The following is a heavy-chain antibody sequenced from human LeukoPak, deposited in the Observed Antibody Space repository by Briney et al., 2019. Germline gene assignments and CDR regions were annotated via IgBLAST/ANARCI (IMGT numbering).Heavy chain of an antibody. Sequence: PGGSLRLSCEASGFTFSNSWMTWVRQTPGKGLEWVAVIWYDGSNKYYADSVKGRFTISRDNSKNTLYLQMNSLRAEDTAVYYCAKDGRVYTVTTWGHWGQGTLVTVSS. CDR1: GFTFSNSW. J-gene: IGHJ4*02. CDR3: AKDGRVYTVTTWGH. CDR2: IWYDGSNK. V-gene: IGHV3-33*06. D-gene: IGHD4-17*01.